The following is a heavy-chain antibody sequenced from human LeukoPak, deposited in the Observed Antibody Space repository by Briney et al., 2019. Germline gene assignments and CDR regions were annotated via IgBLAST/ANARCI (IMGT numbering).Heavy chain of an antibody. Sequence: GASVKVSCKASGGTFSSYAISWVRQAPGQGLEWMGRIIPILGIANYAQKFQGRVTITADKSTSTAYMELSSLRSEDTAVYYCARDLGWRDSSGSSDYWGQGTLVTVSS. D-gene: IGHD3-22*01. CDR2: IIPILGIA. V-gene: IGHV1-69*04. CDR3: ARDLGWRDSSGSSDY. CDR1: GGTFSSYA. J-gene: IGHJ4*02.